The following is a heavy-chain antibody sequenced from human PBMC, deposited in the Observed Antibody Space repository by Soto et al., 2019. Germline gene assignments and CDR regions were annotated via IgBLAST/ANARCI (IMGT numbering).Heavy chain of an antibody. Sequence: GGSLRLSCAASGFTFSSYAMSWVRQAPGKGLEWVSSISGSGGSTYYADTVKGRFTISRDNSKNTLYLQMNSLRAEDTAVYYCAKDGPYNWNPFDYWGQGTLVTVSS. D-gene: IGHD1-20*01. CDR2: ISGSGGST. V-gene: IGHV3-23*01. CDR1: GFTFSSYA. J-gene: IGHJ4*02. CDR3: AKDGPYNWNPFDY.